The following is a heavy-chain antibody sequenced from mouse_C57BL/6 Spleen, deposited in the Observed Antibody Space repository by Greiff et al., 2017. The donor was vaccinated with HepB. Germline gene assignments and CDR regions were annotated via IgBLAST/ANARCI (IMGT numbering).Heavy chain of an antibody. D-gene: IGHD1-1*01. CDR2: TNPTNGRT. Sequence: QLQQSGAELVKAGASVKMSCKASGYTFTSYWMHWGKQRRGQGREWFAETNPTNGRTYYNEKFKSKATLTVDKSASTAYMLLSGPTFEDSAVYYCARIKKLVATYFDYWGQGTTLTVSS. CDR1: GYTFTSYW. V-gene: IGHV1S81*02. CDR3: ARIKKLVATYFDY. J-gene: IGHJ2*01.